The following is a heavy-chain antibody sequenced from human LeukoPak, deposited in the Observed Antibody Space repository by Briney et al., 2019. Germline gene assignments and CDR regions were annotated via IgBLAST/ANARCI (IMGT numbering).Heavy chain of an antibody. CDR2: IYYSGST. V-gene: IGHV4-59*12. J-gene: IGHJ5*02. CDR3: ARLLRVGYCSTTTCNWFDP. CDR1: GGSFSSYY. D-gene: IGHD2-2*03. Sequence: SETLSLTCTVSGGSFSSYYWTWLRQPPGKGLEWIGYIYYSGSTNYNPSLKSRVTISVDTSKNQFSLKLSSVTAADTAVYYCARLLRVGYCSTTTCNWFDPWGQGTLVTVSS.